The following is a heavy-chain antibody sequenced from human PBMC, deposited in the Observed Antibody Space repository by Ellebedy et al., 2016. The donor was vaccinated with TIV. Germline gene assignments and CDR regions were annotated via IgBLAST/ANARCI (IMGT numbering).Heavy chain of an antibody. D-gene: IGHD3-22*01. V-gene: IGHV1-69*13. J-gene: IGHJ5*02. CDR1: GGTFSSYA. Sequence: SVKVSCXASGGTFSSYAISWVRQAPGQGLEWMGGIIPIFGTANYAQKFQGRVTITADESTSTAYMELSSLRSEDTAVYYCARDRDYYDSSGYLENWFDPWGQGTLVTVSS. CDR3: ARDRDYYDSSGYLENWFDP. CDR2: IIPIFGTA.